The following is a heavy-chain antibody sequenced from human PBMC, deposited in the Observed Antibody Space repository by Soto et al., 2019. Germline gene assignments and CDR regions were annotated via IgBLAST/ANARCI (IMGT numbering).Heavy chain of an antibody. J-gene: IGHJ6*02. CDR1: NGSVSSGTYS. CDR3: ARGHYYYGMDV. Sequence: SETLSLTCTVSNGSVSSGTYSWSWVRQPPGKGLEWIGYIYYSGATYYTPSLKSRLTMSMDRANDHFSLNLTSVTAADTAVYFCARGHYYYGMDVWGQGITVTVSS. V-gene: IGHV4-30-2*01. CDR2: IYYSGAT.